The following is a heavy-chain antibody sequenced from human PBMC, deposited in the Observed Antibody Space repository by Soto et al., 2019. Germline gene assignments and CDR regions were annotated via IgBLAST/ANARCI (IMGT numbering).Heavy chain of an antibody. CDR3: GRAPGGAGIVDY. J-gene: IGHJ4*02. D-gene: IGHD1-26*01. CDR1: GFTFSSYW. Sequence: EVQLVESGGGLVQPGGSLRLSCAASGFTFSSYWLQWVRQAPGKGLVWVSRINSEGTTTTYADSVKGRFTISRDNAKNTLYLQLNSLRADDTGVYYCGRAPGGAGIVDYWGQGTLVTVSS. V-gene: IGHV3-74*01. CDR2: INSEGTTT.